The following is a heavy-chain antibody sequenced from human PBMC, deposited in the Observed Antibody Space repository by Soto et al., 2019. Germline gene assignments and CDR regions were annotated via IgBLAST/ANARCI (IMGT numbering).Heavy chain of an antibody. Sequence: SLRLSCAASGFTVSSNYMHWVRQAPGKGLEWVASIDWNGANIAYAASVEGRFTISRDNVKNSLFLQMNSLRAEDTAFYFCARDSGIVAAGRFSFDPRGQGTLVTVSS. J-gene: IGHJ5*02. CDR1: GFTVSSNY. CDR2: IDWNGANI. CDR3: ARDSGIVAAGRFSFDP. D-gene: IGHD6-13*01. V-gene: IGHV3-9*01.